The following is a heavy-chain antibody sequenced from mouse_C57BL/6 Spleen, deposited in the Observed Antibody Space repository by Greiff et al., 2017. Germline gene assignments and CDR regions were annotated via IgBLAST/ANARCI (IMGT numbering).Heavy chain of an antibody. J-gene: IGHJ2*01. CDR1: GYAFSSSW. D-gene: IGHD2-5*01. CDR2: IYPGDGDT. Sequence: QVQLQQSGPELVKPGASVKISCKASGYAFSSSWMNWVKQRPGKGLEWIGRIYPGDGDTNYNGKFKGKATLTADKSSSTAYMQLSSLTSEDSAVYFGARVGYSNHFDYWGQGTTLTVSS. CDR3: ARVGYSNHFDY. V-gene: IGHV1-82*01.